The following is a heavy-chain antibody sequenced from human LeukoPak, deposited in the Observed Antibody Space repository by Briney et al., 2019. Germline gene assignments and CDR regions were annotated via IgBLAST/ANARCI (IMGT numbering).Heavy chain of an antibody. CDR1: GGSFSGYY. J-gene: IGHJ3*02. CDR2: INHSGST. D-gene: IGHD1-26*01. Sequence: PSETLSLTCAVYGGSFSGYYWSWIRQAPGKGLEWIGEINHSGSTNYNPSLKSRVTISVDTSKNQFFLKMTSVTAADTAVYYCARVGRWELLRVRLVGAFDIWGQGTMVTVSS. CDR3: ARVGRWELLRVRLVGAFDI. V-gene: IGHV4-34*01.